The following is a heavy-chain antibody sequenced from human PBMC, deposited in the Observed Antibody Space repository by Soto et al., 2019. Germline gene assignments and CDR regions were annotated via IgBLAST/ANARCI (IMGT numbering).Heavy chain of an antibody. Sequence: GGSLRLSCAASGFNFSDHWMHWVRQRPAEGLVWVSRITSDGKSKAYAESVKGRFAISRDNAKNTLYLQMNGLTAEDTAVYYCARESGDWPLNWFDPWGQGTLVTVSS. J-gene: IGHJ5*02. D-gene: IGHD2-21*02. CDR1: GFNFSDHW. CDR2: ITSDGKSK. CDR3: ARESGDWPLNWFDP. V-gene: IGHV3-74*01.